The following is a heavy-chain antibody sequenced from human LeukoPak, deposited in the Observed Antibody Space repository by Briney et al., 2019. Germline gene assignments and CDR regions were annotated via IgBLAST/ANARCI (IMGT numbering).Heavy chain of an antibody. D-gene: IGHD4-17*01. CDR1: GFTVISNN. Sequence: GGSLRLSCASSGFTVISNNMAWVRQAPGRGLEWVSVIYSGGSTYYADSVKGRFTISRDNSKNTLYLQMNSLRAEDTAVYYCARDPGTVTTGYWGQGTLVTVSS. CDR2: IYSGGST. CDR3: ARDPGTVTTGY. V-gene: IGHV3-53*01. J-gene: IGHJ4*02.